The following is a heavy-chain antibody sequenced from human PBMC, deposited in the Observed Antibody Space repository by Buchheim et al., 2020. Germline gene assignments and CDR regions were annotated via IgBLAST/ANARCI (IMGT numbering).Heavy chain of an antibody. CDR1: GFTFSSYS. J-gene: IGHJ4*02. CDR2: ISSSSSYI. Sequence: EVQLVESGGGLVKPGGSLRLSCAASGFTFSSYSLNWVRQAPGKGLEWVSSISSSSSYIYYADSVKGRFTIARDNAKNSLYLQMNSLRAEDTAVYYCAGDLMQYSSGWSFDYWGQGTL. D-gene: IGHD6-19*01. CDR3: AGDLMQYSSGWSFDY. V-gene: IGHV3-21*01.